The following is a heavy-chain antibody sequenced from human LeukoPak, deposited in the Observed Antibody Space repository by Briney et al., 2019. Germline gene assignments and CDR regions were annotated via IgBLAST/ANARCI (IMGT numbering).Heavy chain of an antibody. CDR2: ISSSGSTI. CDR1: GFTFSSYE. D-gene: IGHD6-13*01. CDR3: AREFSSSWPALDH. V-gene: IGHV3-48*03. J-gene: IGHJ4*02. Sequence: PGGSLRLSCAASGFTFSSYEMNWVRQAPGKGLEWVSYISSSGSTIYYADSVKGRFTISRDNAKNSLYLQMNSLRAEDTAVYYCAREFSSSWPALDHWGQGTLVTVSS.